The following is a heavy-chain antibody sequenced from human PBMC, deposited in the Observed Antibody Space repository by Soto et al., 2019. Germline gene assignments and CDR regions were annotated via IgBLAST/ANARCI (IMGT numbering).Heavy chain of an antibody. J-gene: IGHJ6*03. CDR3: ARSEPEWLKDYYYYYMDV. Sequence: SETLSLTCAVYGGSFSGYYLSWIRQTTGKGLEWIGEINHSGSTNYNPSLKSRVTISVDTSKNQFSLKLSSVTAADTAVYYCARSEPEWLKDYYYYYMDVWGKGTTVTVSS. V-gene: IGHV4-34*01. CDR2: INHSGST. D-gene: IGHD3-3*01. CDR1: GGSFSGYY.